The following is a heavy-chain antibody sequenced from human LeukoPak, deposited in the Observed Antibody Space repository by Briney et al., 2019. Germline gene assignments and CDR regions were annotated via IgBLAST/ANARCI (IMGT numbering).Heavy chain of an antibody. V-gene: IGHV3-23*01. CDR1: GFIFSNYA. J-gene: IGHJ4*02. CDR2: ISGRSDNT. CDR3: AKWGDYDVLTGYYVSDF. Sequence: QPGASLRLSCAASGFIFSNYAMYWVRQAPGKGLEWVSAISGRSDNTYYADSVKGRFTLSRDSSKSTLYLQMNSLRADDTAVYYCAKWGDYDVLTGYYVSDFWGQGTLVTVSS. D-gene: IGHD3-9*01.